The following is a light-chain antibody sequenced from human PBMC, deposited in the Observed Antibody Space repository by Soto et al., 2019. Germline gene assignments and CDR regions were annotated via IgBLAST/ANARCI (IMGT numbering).Light chain of an antibody. CDR1: QGVSSY. CDR3: QQYNKWPQT. Sequence: EIVLTQSPATLSLSPGERATLSCRASQGVSSYLAWYQQRPGQAPRLLIYGASTRATGVPTRFSGSGSGTEFTLTISSLQSEDLAVYHCQQYNKWPQTFGQGTKV. V-gene: IGKV3-15*01. J-gene: IGKJ1*01. CDR2: GAS.